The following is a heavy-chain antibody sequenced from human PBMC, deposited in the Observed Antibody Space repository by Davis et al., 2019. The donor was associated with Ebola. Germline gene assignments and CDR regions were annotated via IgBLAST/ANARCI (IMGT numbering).Heavy chain of an antibody. D-gene: IGHD6-13*01. V-gene: IGHV3-9*01. CDR2: ISWNSGSI. CDR1: GFTFDDYA. CDR3: ARDAPYSSSWYRWFDP. J-gene: IGHJ5*02. Sequence: SLKISCAASGFTFDDYAMHWVRQAPGKGLEWVSGISWNSGSIGYADSVKGRFTISRDNAKNSLYLQMNSLRAEDTAVYYCARDAPYSSSWYRWFDPWGQGTLVTVSS.